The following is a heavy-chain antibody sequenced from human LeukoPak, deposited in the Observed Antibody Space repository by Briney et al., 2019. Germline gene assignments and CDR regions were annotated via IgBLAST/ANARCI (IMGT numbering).Heavy chain of an antibody. V-gene: IGHV4-34*01. CDR1: GGSFSGYY. CDR3: ARGLESLALLFLEWTPTYYFDY. J-gene: IGHJ4*02. Sequence: PSETLSLTCAVYGGSFSGYYWSWIRQPPGKGLEWIGEINHSGSTNYNPSLKSRVTISVDTSKNQFSLKLSSVTAADPAVYYCARGLESLALLFLEWTPTYYFDYWGQGTLVTVSS. CDR2: INHSGST. D-gene: IGHD3-3*01.